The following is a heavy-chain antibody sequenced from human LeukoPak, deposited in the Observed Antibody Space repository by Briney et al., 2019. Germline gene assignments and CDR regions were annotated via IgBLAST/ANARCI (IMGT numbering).Heavy chain of an antibody. Sequence: PGGSLSLSCAASGFTFSTYSMNWVRQAPGKGLEWVSSTSSDSAYIFYAESVKGRFTTSRDNAKNSLYLQMISLRAEDTAVYYCARVAFGLYVMDVWGQGTTVTVSS. D-gene: IGHD3/OR15-3a*01. J-gene: IGHJ6*02. CDR1: GFTFSTYS. CDR3: ARVAFGLYVMDV. V-gene: IGHV3-21*01. CDR2: TSSDSAYI.